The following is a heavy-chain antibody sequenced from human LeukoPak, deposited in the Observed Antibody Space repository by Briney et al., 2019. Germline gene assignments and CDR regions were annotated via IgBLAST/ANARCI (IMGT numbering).Heavy chain of an antibody. D-gene: IGHD2-15*01. CDR1: GFTFSSYA. J-gene: IGHJ6*02. CDR2: ISGSGGST. V-gene: IGHV3-23*01. Sequence: HPGGSLRLSCAASGFTFSSYAMSWVRQAPGKGLEWVSAISGSGGSTYYADSVKGRFTISRDNSKNTLYLQMNSLRAEDTAVYYCARDPTPRYCSGGSCYTHYGMDVWGQGTTVTVSS. CDR3: ARDPTPRYCSGGSCYTHYGMDV.